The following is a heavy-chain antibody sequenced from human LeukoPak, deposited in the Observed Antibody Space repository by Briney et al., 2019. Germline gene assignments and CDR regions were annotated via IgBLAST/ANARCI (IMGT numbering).Heavy chain of an antibody. J-gene: IGHJ4*02. CDR1: GFTFSNYW. CDR2: INPDGGRI. Sequence: GGSLRLSCAASGFTFSNYWMHWVRQAPGKGLVWVSRINPDGGRISYADSVQGRFTISRDNAKNTVYLQMNSLKTEDTAVYYCARAGQMRPATPDYWGQGTLVTVSS. V-gene: IGHV3-74*01. D-gene: IGHD6-25*01. CDR3: ARAGQMRPATPDY.